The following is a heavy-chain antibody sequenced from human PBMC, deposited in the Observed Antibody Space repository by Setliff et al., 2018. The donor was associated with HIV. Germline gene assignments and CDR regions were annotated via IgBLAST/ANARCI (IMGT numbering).Heavy chain of an antibody. D-gene: IGHD6-13*01. V-gene: IGHV1-3*04. CDR3: ARLQQLVLGYYYYYGMDV. CDR2: ITTGNGNT. Sequence: ASVKVSCKASGYTFTDYSLHWVRQAPGQSLEWMGWITTGNGNTKYSQKFQARVTITRDTSATTAYLDLSGLTSEDTAVYYCARLQQLVLGYYYYYGMDVWGQGTTVTVSS. J-gene: IGHJ6*02. CDR1: GYTFTDYS.